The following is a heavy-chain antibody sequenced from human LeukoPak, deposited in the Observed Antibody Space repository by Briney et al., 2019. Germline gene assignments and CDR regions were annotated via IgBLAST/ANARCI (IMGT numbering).Heavy chain of an antibody. CDR2: IKSDGRST. D-gene: IGHD6-19*01. CDR3: ARDTAVAERPSDAFDI. CDR1: GFTFSSYW. Sequence: GGSLRLSCAASGFTFSSYWMHWVRQAPGKGLVWVSRIKSDGRSTKYADSVKGRFTISRDNAKNTMYLQMESLRADDTAIYYCARDTAVAERPSDAFDIWGQGTMVTVSS. J-gene: IGHJ3*02. V-gene: IGHV3-74*03.